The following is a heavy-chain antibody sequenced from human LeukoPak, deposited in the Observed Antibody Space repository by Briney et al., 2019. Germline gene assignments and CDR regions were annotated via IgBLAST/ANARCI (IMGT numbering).Heavy chain of an antibody. CDR3: ARDPELYYFDY. D-gene: IGHD1-7*01. V-gene: IGHV3-48*03. Sequence: GGSLRLSCAASGFTFSSYEMNWVRQAPGKGLEWVSYISSSGSTIYYADSVKGRFTISRDNAKNSLYLQMNSLRAEDTAVYYCARDPELYYFDYWGQGTLVTVSS. CDR1: GFTFSSYE. J-gene: IGHJ4*02. CDR2: ISSSGSTI.